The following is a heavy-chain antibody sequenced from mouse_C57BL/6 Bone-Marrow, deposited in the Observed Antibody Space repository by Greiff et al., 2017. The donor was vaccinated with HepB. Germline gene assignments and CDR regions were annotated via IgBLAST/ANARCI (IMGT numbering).Heavy chain of an antibody. V-gene: IGHV5-9-1*02. J-gene: IGHJ1*03. Sequence: DVQLVESGEGLVKPGGSLKLSCAASGFTFSSYAMSWVRQTPEKRLEWVAYISSGGDYIYYADTVKGRFTISRDNARNTLYLQMSSLKSEDTAMYYCTRDRPYYYGSSWYFDVWGKGTTVTVSS. D-gene: IGHD1-1*01. CDR3: TRDRPYYYGSSWYFDV. CDR2: ISSGGDYI. CDR1: GFTFSSYA.